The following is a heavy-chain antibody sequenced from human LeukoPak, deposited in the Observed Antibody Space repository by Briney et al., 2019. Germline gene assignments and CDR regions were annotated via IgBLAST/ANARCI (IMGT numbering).Heavy chain of an antibody. J-gene: IGHJ5*02. CDR1: GGSISSYY. Sequence: SETLSLTCTVSGGSISSYYWSWIRQPAGKGLEWIGRIYTSGSTNYNPSLKSRVTMSVDTSKNQFSLKLSSVTAADTAVYYCARAGGALVVTAIHNWFDPWGQGTLVTVSS. D-gene: IGHD2-21*02. CDR2: IYTSGST. CDR3: ARAGGALVVTAIHNWFDP. V-gene: IGHV4-4*07.